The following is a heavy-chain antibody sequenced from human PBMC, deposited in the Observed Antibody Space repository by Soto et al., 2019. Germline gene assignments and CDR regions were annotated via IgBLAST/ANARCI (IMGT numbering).Heavy chain of an antibody. J-gene: IGHJ6*03. CDR3: ARGRLVEMATNYYYYYIDF. D-gene: IGHD5-12*01. Sequence: ASVNVSCKASGGTFSSYAISWVRQAPGQGLEWMGGIIPIFGTANYAQKFQGRVTITADESTSTAYMELSSLRSEDTAVYYCARGRLVEMATNYYYYYIDFWGKGTTVTVSS. CDR2: IIPIFGTA. V-gene: IGHV1-69*13. CDR1: GGTFSSYA.